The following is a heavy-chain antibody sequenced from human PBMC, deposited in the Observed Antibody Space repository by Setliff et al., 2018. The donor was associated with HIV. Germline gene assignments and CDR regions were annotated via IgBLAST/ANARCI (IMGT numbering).Heavy chain of an antibody. V-gene: IGHV3-7*01. CDR2: IKEDGSDK. CDR3: ARDQEYVIVVAASMNMPGYLHYYYMDV. J-gene: IGHJ6*03. D-gene: IGHD2-2*01. CDR1: GFNFNTYW. Sequence: GGSLRLSCAASGFNFNTYWMSWVRQAPVKGLEWVANIKEDGSDKYYVDSVRGRFTISRDNARNSLYLDMNSLRAEDTGVYYCARDQEYVIVVAASMNMPGYLHYYYMDVWGRGSTVTVSS.